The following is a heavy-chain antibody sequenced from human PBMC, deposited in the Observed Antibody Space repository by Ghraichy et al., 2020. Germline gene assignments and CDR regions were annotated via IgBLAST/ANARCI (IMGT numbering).Heavy chain of an antibody. CDR3: ARGNDYVWGSYRPYYYYYYYMDV. J-gene: IGHJ6*03. V-gene: IGHV4-59*01. Sequence: SETLSLTCTVSGGSISSYYWSWIRQPPGKGLEWIGYIYYSGSTNYNPSLKSRVTISVDTSKNQFSLKLSSVTAADTAVYYCARGNDYVWGSYRPYYYYYYYMDVWGKGTTVTVSS. CDR2: IYYSGST. CDR1: GGSISSYY. D-gene: IGHD3-16*02.